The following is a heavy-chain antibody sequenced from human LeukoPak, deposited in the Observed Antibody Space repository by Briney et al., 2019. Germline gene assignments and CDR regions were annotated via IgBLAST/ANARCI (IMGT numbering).Heavy chain of an antibody. J-gene: IGHJ4*02. D-gene: IGHD6-13*01. CDR3: AKAWAAAGTFAS. Sequence: GGSLRLSCAASGFTFSSYAMSWVRQAPGKGLEWVSTIIGSGGDTYYADSVKGRFTISRDTSKNMLYLQTNSLRAEDTAVYYCAKAWAAAGTFASWGQGTLVTVSS. CDR2: IIGSGGDT. V-gene: IGHV3-23*01. CDR1: GFTFSSYA.